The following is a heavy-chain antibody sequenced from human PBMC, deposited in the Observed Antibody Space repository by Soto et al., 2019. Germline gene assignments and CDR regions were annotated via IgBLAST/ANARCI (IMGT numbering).Heavy chain of an antibody. CDR3: ARAVGWKAFDP. Sequence: EVQLVESGGGLAQPGGSLRLSCAASGFTFSSVWMTWVRQAPGKGLEWVANVKDDGSEKNYVDSVKGRFTIYRDNAKNSLYLQMNSLKIDDTALYYCARAVGWKAFDPWGQGTLVIVSS. CDR1: GFTFSSVW. V-gene: IGHV3-7*01. CDR2: VKDDGSEK. J-gene: IGHJ5*02. D-gene: IGHD1-1*01.